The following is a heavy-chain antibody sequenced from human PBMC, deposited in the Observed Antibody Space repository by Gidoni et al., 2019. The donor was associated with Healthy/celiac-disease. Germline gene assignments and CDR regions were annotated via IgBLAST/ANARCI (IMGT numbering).Heavy chain of an antibody. V-gene: IGHV1-2*04. CDR2: INPNSGGT. CDR1: GYTFTGYY. CDR3: AAQVVPAGGVYGMDV. J-gene: IGHJ6*02. D-gene: IGHD2-2*01. Sequence: QVQLVQSGAEVKKPGASVKVSCKASGYTFTGYYMHWVRQAPGQGLEWMGWINPNSGGTNYAQKFQGWVTMTRDTSISTAYMELSRLRSDDTAVYYCAAQVVPAGGVYGMDVWGQGTTVTVSS.